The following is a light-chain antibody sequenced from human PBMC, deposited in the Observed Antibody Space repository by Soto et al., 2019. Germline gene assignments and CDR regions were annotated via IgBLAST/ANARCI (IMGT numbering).Light chain of an antibody. V-gene: IGLV1-44*01. CDR2: SND. CDR1: TSNIGTNT. CDR3: ATWDDSLNVV. Sequence: QSVLTQSPSASGTPGQRVSISCSGSTSNIGTNTVSWYQHVPGTAPKLLIYSNDQRPSAVPGRFSGSKSGTSASLAISGLLSEDEADYYCATWDDSLNVVFGGWTKVTVL. J-gene: IGLJ2*01.